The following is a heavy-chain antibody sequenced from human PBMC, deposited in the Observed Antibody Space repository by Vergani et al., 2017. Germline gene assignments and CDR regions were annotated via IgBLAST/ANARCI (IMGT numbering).Heavy chain of an antibody. V-gene: IGHV3-21*01. CDR2: ISSSSSYI. J-gene: IGHJ4*02. CDR1: GFIFSSHG. Sequence: VQLVEWGGGVVQPGGSLRLSCTASGFIFSSHGMHWVRQAPGKGLEWVSSISSSSSYIHYSDSLKGRFTISRDNAKSSLYLQMNSLRAEDTAVYYCARWARHSSSWYEDYWGQGTLVTVSS. CDR3: ARWARHSSSWYEDY. D-gene: IGHD6-13*01.